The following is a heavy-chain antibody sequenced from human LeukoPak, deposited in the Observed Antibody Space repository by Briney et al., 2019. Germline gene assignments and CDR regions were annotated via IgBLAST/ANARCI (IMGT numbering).Heavy chain of an antibody. CDR2: IYTSGST. Sequence: SETLSLTCAVSGGSISSYYWSWIRQPAGKGLEWIGRIYTSGSTNYNPSLKSRVTISVDTSKNQFSLKLSSVTAADTAVYYCAREGFWTYFYGSGSYPRWFDPWGQGTLVTVSS. CDR3: AREGFWTYFYGSGSYPRWFDP. J-gene: IGHJ5*02. D-gene: IGHD3-10*01. V-gene: IGHV4-4*07. CDR1: GGSISSYY.